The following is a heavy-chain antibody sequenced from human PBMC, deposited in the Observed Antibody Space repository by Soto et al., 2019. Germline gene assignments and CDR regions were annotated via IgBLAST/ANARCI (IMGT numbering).Heavy chain of an antibody. V-gene: IGHV3-74*01. D-gene: IGHD1-26*01. CDR3: ARGGAMGVDY. CDR1: DFPSNPHW. CDR2: IYFDGITT. J-gene: IGHJ4*02. Sequence: EVQLVESGGGEFNPGGPLGLPFPPPDFPSNPHWMTWARKPPGKGLVWVSRIYFDGITTNYADSVKGRLTVSRDNAKNTVYLHVNTLRDEDAAVYYCARGGAMGVDYWGQGTLVTVSS.